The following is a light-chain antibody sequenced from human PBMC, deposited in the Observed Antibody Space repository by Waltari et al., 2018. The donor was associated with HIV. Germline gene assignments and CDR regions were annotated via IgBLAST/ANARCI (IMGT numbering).Light chain of an antibody. J-gene: IGKJ5*01. V-gene: IGKV3-11*01. CDR1: QSVSSY. CDR2: DAS. Sequence: EIVLTQSPATLSLSPGERATLSCRASQSVSSYLAWYQQKPGQAPRLLIYDASNRATGIPARFSGSGSGTDFTLTISSLEPEDFAVYYCQQRSNSFSQGTRLEIK. CDR3: QQRSNS.